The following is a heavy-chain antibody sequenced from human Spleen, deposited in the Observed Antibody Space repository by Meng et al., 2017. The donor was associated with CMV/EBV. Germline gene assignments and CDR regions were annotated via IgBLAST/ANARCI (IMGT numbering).Heavy chain of an antibody. J-gene: IGHJ6*02. D-gene: IGHD2-2*01. CDR1: GYTFTSYG. V-gene: IGHV1-18*01. CDR3: AIWDCTSTSCYGFYYFGMDI. CDR2: ISAYNDDT. Sequence: ASVKVSCKASGYTFTSYGISWMRQAPGQGLEWMGWISAYNDDTNYMQKFQGRVTMTRDTSTTTAYLELRSLRSDDTAVYYCAIWDCTSTSCYGFYYFGMDIWGQGTTVTVFS.